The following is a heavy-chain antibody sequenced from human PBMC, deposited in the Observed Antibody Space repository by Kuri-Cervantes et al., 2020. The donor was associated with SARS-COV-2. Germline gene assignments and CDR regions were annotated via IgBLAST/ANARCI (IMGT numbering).Heavy chain of an antibody. CDR3: ARARGPDAFDI. Sequence: GESLKISCAASGFTVSSNYMSWVRQAPGKGLEWVSVIYSGGSTYYADSVKGRFTISRDNPKNTLYLQMNSLRAEDTAVYYCARARGPDAFDIWGQGTMVTVSS. V-gene: IGHV3-53*01. CDR2: IYSGGST. CDR1: GFTVSSNY. J-gene: IGHJ3*02.